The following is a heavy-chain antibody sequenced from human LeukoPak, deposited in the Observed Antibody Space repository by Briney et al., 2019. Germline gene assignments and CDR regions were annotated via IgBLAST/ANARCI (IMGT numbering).Heavy chain of an antibody. CDR1: GFTFSSYG. V-gene: IGHV3-33*01. CDR3: ARDRYYGSGSYYTNYYYYYGMDV. D-gene: IGHD3-10*01. J-gene: IGHJ6*04. CDR2: IWYEGSNK. Sequence: PGGSLRLSCAASGFTFSSYGMHWVRQAPGKGLGGVAVIWYEGSNKYYADSVKGRFTISRDNSKNTLYLQMNSLRAEDTAVYYCARDRYYGSGSYYTNYYYYYGMDVWGKGTTVTVSS.